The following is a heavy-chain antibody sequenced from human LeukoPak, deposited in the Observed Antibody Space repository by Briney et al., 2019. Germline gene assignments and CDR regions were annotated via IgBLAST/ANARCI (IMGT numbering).Heavy chain of an antibody. D-gene: IGHD5-18*01. CDR1: GGSFSGYY. J-gene: IGHJ4*02. CDR3: AIATWGAARVFDY. V-gene: IGHV4-34*01. CDR2: INHSGST. Sequence: PSETLSLTCAVYGGSFSGYYWSWIRQPPGKGLEWIGEINHSGSTNYNPSLKSRVTISVDRSKDQFSLKLSSVSAAVTAVYYCAIATWGAARVFDYWGQGTLVTVSS.